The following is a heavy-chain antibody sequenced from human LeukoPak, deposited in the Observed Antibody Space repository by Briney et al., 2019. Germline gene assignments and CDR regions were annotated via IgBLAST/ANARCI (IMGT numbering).Heavy chain of an antibody. CDR1: GGSFSGYY. Sequence: PSETLSLTCAVYGGSFSGYYWSWIRQSPGKGLEWIGEINHSGSTNYNPSLKSRVTISVDTSKNQFSLKLSSVTAADTAVYYCARDGYYNYYYWGQGTLVTVSS. CDR3: ARDGYYNYYY. V-gene: IGHV4-34*01. D-gene: IGHD1-26*01. CDR2: INHSGST. J-gene: IGHJ4*02.